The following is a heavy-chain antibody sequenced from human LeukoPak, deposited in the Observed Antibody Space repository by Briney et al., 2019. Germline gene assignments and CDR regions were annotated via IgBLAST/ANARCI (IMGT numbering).Heavy chain of an antibody. CDR3: AKDLGEYQLLQNFDY. J-gene: IGHJ4*02. CDR2: IRYDGSNK. V-gene: IGHV3-30*02. CDR1: GFTFSSYG. D-gene: IGHD2-2*01. Sequence: GGSLRLSCAASGFTFSSYGMHWVRQAPGKGLEWVAFIRYDGSNKYYADSVKGRFTISRDNSKNTLYLQMNSPRAEDTAGYYCAKDLGEYQLLQNFDYWGQGTLVTVSS.